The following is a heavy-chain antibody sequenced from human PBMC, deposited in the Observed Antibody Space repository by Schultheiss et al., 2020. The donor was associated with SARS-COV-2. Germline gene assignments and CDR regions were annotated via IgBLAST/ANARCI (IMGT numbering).Heavy chain of an antibody. Sequence: SETLSLTCAVYGGSFSGYYWSWIRQPPGKGLEWIGEINHSGSTNYNPSLKSRVTISVDTSKNQFSLKLSSVTAADTAVYYCAREGAGVVPAAIWGQGTLVTGSS. V-gene: IGHV4-34*01. J-gene: IGHJ4*02. CDR1: GGSFSGYY. CDR3: AREGAGVVPAAI. D-gene: IGHD2-2*01. CDR2: INHSGST.